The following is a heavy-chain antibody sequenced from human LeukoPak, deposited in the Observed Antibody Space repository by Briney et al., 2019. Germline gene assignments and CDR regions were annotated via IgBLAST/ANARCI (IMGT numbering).Heavy chain of an antibody. CDR2: ISWNSGSI. J-gene: IGHJ4*02. CDR3: AKDKARYSSSWYYFDY. D-gene: IGHD6-13*01. V-gene: IGHV3-9*01. Sequence: GRSLRLSSAASGFTFADYAMHWVRHAPGKGLEWVSGISWNSGSIGYADSVKGRFTISRDNAKNSLYLQMNSLRAEDTALYYCAKDKARYSSSWYYFDYWGQGTLVTVSS. CDR1: GFTFADYA.